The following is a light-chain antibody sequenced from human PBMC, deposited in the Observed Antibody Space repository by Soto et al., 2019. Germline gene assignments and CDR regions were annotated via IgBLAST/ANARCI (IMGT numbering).Light chain of an antibody. CDR3: NSYTTSNTFV. CDR1: SNDIGAHNF. J-gene: IGLJ1*01. Sequence: QSVLTQPASVSGSPGQAITVSCSGTSNDIGAHNFVSWYQQHPGKAPKLIIYEVINRPSGVSDRFSGSKSGNTASLTISGLQSEDEADYYCNSYTTSNTFVFGSGTKVTVL. CDR2: EVI. V-gene: IGLV2-14*01.